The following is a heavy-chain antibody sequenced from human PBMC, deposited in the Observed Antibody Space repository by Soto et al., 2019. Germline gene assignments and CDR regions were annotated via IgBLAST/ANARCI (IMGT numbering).Heavy chain of an antibody. CDR3: ARCRDAFGFDT. D-gene: IGHD2-15*01. Sequence: QVQLQESGPGLVKPSETLSLTYNVSGGSINSGGYYWGWIRQHPGKGLEWIGYIHYRGRTSYNPSLQSRVSISLDMSGHHFSLKLTSVTAADTAEYYCARCRDAFGFDTWGQGTRVTVSS. V-gene: IGHV4-31*03. CDR1: GGSINSGGYY. J-gene: IGHJ4*02. CDR2: IHYRGRT.